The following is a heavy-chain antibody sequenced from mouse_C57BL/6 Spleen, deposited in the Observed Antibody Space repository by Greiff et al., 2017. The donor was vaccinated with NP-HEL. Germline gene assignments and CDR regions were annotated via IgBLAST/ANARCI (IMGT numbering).Heavy chain of an antibody. J-gene: IGHJ4*01. V-gene: IGHV1-55*01. Sequence: QVQLQQPGAELVKPGASVKMSCKASGYTFTSYWITWVKQRPGQGLEWIGDIYPGSGSTNYNEKFKSKATLTADTSSSTAYMQLSSLTSEDSAVYYCARVGGAMDYWGQGTSVTVSS. CDR3: ARVGGAMDY. CDR1: GYTFTSYW. CDR2: IYPGSGST.